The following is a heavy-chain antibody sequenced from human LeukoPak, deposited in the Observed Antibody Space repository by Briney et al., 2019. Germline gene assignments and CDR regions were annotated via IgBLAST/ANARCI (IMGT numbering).Heavy chain of an antibody. V-gene: IGHV4-59*08. CDR3: ARHIYGDSPFDY. Sequence: SETLSLTCTVSGGSISSYYWSWIRQPPGKGLEWIGYIYYSGSTNYNPSLKSRVIISVDTSKNQFSLKLSSVTAADTAVYYCARHIYGDSPFDYWGQGTLVTVSS. CDR1: GGSISSYY. D-gene: IGHD4-17*01. J-gene: IGHJ4*02. CDR2: IYYSGST.